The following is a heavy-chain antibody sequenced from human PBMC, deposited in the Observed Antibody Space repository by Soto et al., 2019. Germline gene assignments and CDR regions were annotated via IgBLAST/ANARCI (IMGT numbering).Heavy chain of an antibody. V-gene: IGHV1-2*04. J-gene: IGHJ5*02. CDR2: INPNSGGT. D-gene: IGHD1-1*01. CDR1: RSTFTGYY. Sequence: APVKVSSKAPRSTFTGYYMHLVRQAPGQGLEWMGWINPNSGGTNYAQKFRGWVTMTRDTSISTAYMELSRLRSDDTVVYYCARETGTSWFDPWGQGTLVTVSS. CDR3: ARETGTSWFDP.